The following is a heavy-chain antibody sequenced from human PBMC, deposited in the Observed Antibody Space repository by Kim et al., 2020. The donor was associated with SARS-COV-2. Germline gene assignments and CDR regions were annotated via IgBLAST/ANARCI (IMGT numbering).Heavy chain of an antibody. J-gene: IGHJ4*02. Sequence: GGSLRLSCAASGFTFSSYAMHWVRQAPGKGLEWVAVISYDGSNKYYADSVKGRFTISRDNSKNTLYLQMNSLRAEDTAVYYCASQTGYSYGRIFDYWGQG. CDR2: ISYDGSNK. V-gene: IGHV3-30*04. CDR1: GFTFSSYA. D-gene: IGHD5-18*01. CDR3: ASQTGYSYGRIFDY.